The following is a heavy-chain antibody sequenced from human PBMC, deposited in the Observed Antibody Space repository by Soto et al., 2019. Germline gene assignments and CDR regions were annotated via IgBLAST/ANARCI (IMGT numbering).Heavy chain of an antibody. D-gene: IGHD3-3*01. CDR2: ISAYSGNT. Sequence: GASVKVSCKASGYTFTSYGISWVRQAPGQGLEWMGWISAYSGNTNYAQKLQGRVTMTTDTSTSTAYMELRSLRSDDTAVYYCARDVPYYDFWSGCPLTDWFDPWGQGTLVTVSS. CDR3: ARDVPYYDFWSGCPLTDWFDP. J-gene: IGHJ5*02. CDR1: GYTFTSYG. V-gene: IGHV1-18*01.